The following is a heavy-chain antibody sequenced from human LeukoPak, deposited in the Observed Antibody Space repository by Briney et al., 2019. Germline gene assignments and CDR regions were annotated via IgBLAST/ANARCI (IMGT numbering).Heavy chain of an antibody. J-gene: IGHJ3*02. CDR3: ARSEYSSSSAGAFDI. CDR2: ISAYNGNT. V-gene: IGHV1-18*01. CDR1: GYTFTSYG. D-gene: IGHD6-6*01. Sequence: VSVKVSCKASGYTFTSYGISWVRQAPGQGLEWMGWISAYNGNTNYAQKLQGRVTMTTDTSTSTAYMELRSLRSDDTAVYYCARSEYSSSSAGAFDIWGQGTMVTVSS.